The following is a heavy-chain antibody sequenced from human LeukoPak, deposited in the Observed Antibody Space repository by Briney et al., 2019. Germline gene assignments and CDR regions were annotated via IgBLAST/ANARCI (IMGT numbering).Heavy chain of an antibody. CDR3: ARDSSSWSPPGYFQH. J-gene: IGHJ1*01. CDR2: IIPIFGTA. CDR1: GGTFSSYA. D-gene: IGHD6-13*01. Sequence: ASVKVSCKASGGTFSSYAISWVRQAPGQGLEWMGGIIPIFGTANYAQKFQGRVTITADESTSTAYMELSSLRSEDTAVYYCARDSSSWSPPGYFQHWGQGTLVTVSS. V-gene: IGHV1-69*13.